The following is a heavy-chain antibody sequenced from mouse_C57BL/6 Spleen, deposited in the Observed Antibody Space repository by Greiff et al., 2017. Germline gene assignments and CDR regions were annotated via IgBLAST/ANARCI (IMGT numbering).Heavy chain of an antibody. D-gene: IGHD2-4*01. CDR3: AIKPYDYDWFAY. CDR2: IHPSDSDT. V-gene: IGHV1-74*01. Sequence: QVQLQQPGAELVKPGASVKVSCKASGYTFTSYWMHWVKQRPGQGLEWIGRIHPSDSDTNYNQKFKGKATLTVDKSSGTAYMQLSSLTSEDSAVYYCAIKPYDYDWFAYWGQGTLVTVSA. CDR1: GYTFTSYW. J-gene: IGHJ3*01.